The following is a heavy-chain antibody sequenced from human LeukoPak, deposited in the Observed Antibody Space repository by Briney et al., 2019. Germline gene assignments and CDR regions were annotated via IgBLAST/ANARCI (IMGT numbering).Heavy chain of an antibody. CDR2: ISSTSTI. J-gene: IGHJ4*02. Sequence: GGSLRLSCAVSGFTFSSYAMHWVRQAPGKGLEWVSHISSTSTIYYADSVKGRFTISRDNAKNSLYLLMNSLRAEDTAIYYCARGYCSGGSCYGGDYWGQGTLVTVSS. V-gene: IGHV3-48*03. CDR3: ARGYCSGGSCYGGDY. CDR1: GFTFSSYA. D-gene: IGHD2-15*01.